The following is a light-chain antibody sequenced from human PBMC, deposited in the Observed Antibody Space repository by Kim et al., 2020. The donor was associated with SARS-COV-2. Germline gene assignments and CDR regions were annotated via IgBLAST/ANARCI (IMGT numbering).Light chain of an antibody. V-gene: IGKV3-15*01. Sequence: CVSGEGKATRSCRASQTHKTNIPVYQHNPGGSHRRLIYGASTRPAGIPARFSGSGSERDFTLTISGVQSKYFGVYYCQQCANWPYGFGQGTKLEI. J-gene: IGKJ2*03. CDR2: GAS. CDR1: QTHKTN. CDR3: QQCANWPYG.